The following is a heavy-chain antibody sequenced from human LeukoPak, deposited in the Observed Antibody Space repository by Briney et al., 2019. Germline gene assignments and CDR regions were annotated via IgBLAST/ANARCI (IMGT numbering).Heavy chain of an antibody. Sequence: ASVKVSCKASGGTFSSYAISWVRQAPGQGLEWMGRINPNSGGTNYAQKFQGRVTMTRDTSISTAYMELSRLRSDDTAVYYCASMRQPVDYWGQGTLVTVSS. J-gene: IGHJ4*02. D-gene: IGHD3-16*01. CDR2: INPNSGGT. CDR1: GGTFSSYA. V-gene: IGHV1-2*06. CDR3: ASMRQPVDY.